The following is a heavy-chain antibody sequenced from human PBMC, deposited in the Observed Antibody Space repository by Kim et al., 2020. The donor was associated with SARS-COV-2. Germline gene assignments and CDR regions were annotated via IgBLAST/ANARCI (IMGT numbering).Heavy chain of an antibody. CDR1: GFIFSNYA. CDR2: MWYDGSNK. CDR3: SRGDSIVVLPPFLDS. Sequence: GGSLRLSCAASGFIFSNYAMHWVRQAPGEGLEWVAVMWYDGSNKYYVDSVKGRFSISRDNSKNTLYLQMSRLRTEDTAVYYCSRGDSIVVLPPFLDSWG. D-gene: IGHD2-15*01. V-gene: IGHV3-30*04. J-gene: IGHJ5*01.